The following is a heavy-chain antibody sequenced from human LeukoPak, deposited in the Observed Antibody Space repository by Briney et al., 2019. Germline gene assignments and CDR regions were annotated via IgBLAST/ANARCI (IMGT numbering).Heavy chain of an antibody. CDR2: INHSGST. CDR1: GGSFSGYY. Sequence: SETLSLTCAVYGGSFSGYYWSWIRQPPGKGLEWIGEINHSGSTNYNPSLKSRVTISVDTSKNQFSLKLSSVTAADTAVYYCARGRDFWSGYYTSVYWFDPWGQGTLVTVSS. CDR3: ARGRDFWSGYYTSVYWFDP. J-gene: IGHJ5*02. D-gene: IGHD3-3*01. V-gene: IGHV4-34*01.